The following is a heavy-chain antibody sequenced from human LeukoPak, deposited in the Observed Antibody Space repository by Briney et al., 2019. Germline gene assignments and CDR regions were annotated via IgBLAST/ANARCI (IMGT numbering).Heavy chain of an antibody. CDR2: ISSSSSYI. Sequence: GGSLRLSCAASGFTFSSYSMNWVRQAPGKGLEWVSSISSSSSYIDYADSVKGRFTISRDNAKNSLYLQMNSLRAEDTAVYYCARDPDSYWGQGTLVTVSS. J-gene: IGHJ4*02. CDR1: GFTFSSYS. CDR3: ARDPDSY. D-gene: IGHD2-21*02. V-gene: IGHV3-21*01.